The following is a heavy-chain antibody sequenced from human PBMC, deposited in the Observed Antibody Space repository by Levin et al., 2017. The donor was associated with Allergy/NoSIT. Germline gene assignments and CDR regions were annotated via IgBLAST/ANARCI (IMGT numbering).Heavy chain of an antibody. Sequence: GGSLRLSCAASGFTFSNAWMSWVRQAPGKGLEWVGRIKSKTDGGTTDYAAPVKGRFTISRDDSKNTLYLQMNSLKTEDTAVYYCTTENYYGSGSYLYWGQGTLVTVSS. CDR1: GFTFSNAW. CDR3: TTENYYGSGSYLY. CDR2: IKSKTDGGTT. D-gene: IGHD3-10*01. J-gene: IGHJ4*02. V-gene: IGHV3-15*01.